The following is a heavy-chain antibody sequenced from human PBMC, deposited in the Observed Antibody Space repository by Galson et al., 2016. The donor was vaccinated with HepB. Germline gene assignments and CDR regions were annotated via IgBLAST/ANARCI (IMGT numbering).Heavy chain of an antibody. CDR3: AGRMLVGAGLDY. Sequence: SLRLSCAASGFTFSSFWMSWVRQAPGKGLEWVANIHTDGGQRYYGDSVKGRFTVARDNAKNSLYLHMNSLRVDDTALYYCAGRMLVGAGLDYWGQGAQVTVTS. J-gene: IGHJ4*02. CDR1: GFTFSSFW. D-gene: IGHD1-26*01. V-gene: IGHV3-7*04. CDR2: IHTDGGQR.